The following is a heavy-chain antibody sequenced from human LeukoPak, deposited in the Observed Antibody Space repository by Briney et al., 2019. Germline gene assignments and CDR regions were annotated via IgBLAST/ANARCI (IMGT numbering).Heavy chain of an antibody. CDR3: ARDRIVGATTYFDY. V-gene: IGHV4-59*01. CDR1: GGSTSSYH. CDR2: ISYSGST. D-gene: IGHD1-26*01. J-gene: IGHJ4*02. Sequence: SETLSLTCTVSGGSTSSYHWNWIRQPPGKGLEWIGYISYSGSTSYNPSLKSRLTMSVDTSKNQSSLRLTSVTAADTAVYYCARDRIVGATTYFDYWGQGTLVTVSS.